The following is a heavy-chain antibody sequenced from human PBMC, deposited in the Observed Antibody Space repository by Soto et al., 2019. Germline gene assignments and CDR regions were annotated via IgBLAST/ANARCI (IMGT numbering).Heavy chain of an antibody. Sequence: EVQLVESGGGLVLPGGSLRLSCAASGLTFSAYTMNWVRQAPGKGVEWVSYISSSSSTIYYADSVKGRFTISRDNAKNSLYPHMNSLRDEDTAVYYCARVGSEWLRPHYGMEVWGQGTTVTVSS. J-gene: IGHJ6*02. V-gene: IGHV3-48*02. CDR1: GLTFSAYT. D-gene: IGHD5-12*01. CDR2: ISSSSSTI. CDR3: ARVGSEWLRPHYGMEV.